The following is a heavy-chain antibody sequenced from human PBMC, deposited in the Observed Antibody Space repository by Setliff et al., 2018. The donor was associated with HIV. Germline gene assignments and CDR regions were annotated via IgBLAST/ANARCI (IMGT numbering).Heavy chain of an antibody. D-gene: IGHD6-6*01. Sequence: SETLSLTCSVSGGSITSNSFYWGWIRQPPGKGLEWIGSVYYRGSTYYNPSLKSRLTISVDTSKNQFSLKLSSVTAADTAVYYCARGSSLHLAYRGQGTLVTVS. J-gene: IGHJ4*02. CDR3: ARGSSLHLAY. V-gene: IGHV4-39*01. CDR2: VYYRGST. CDR1: GGSITSNSFY.